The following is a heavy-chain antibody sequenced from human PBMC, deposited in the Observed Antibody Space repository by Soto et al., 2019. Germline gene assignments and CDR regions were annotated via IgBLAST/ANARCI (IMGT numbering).Heavy chain of an antibody. D-gene: IGHD4-17*01. CDR3: TRGHDYGDYVAAFDI. CDR2: IRSKAYGGTT. CDR1: GFTFGDYA. J-gene: IGHJ3*02. Sequence: EVQLVESGGGLVQPGRSLRLSCTASGFTFGDYAMSWFRQAPGKGLEWVGFIRSKAYGGTTEYAASVKGRFTISRDDSKSIAYLKMNSLKTEDTAVYYCTRGHDYGDYVAAFDIWGQGTMVTVSS. V-gene: IGHV3-49*03.